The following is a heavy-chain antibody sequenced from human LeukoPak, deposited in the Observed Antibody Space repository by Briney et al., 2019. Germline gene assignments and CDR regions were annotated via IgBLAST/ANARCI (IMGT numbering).Heavy chain of an antibody. J-gene: IGHJ4*02. D-gene: IGHD6-19*01. CDR3: ARDPGGWYSLDY. CDR1: GFTFSSYG. CDR2: ISYDGSNK. Sequence: PGRSLRLSCAASGFTFSSYGMHWVRQAPGKGLEWVAVISYDGSNKYYADSVKGRFTISRDNSKNTLYLQMNSLRAEDTAVYYCARDPGGWYSLDYWGQGTLVTVSS. V-gene: IGHV3-30*03.